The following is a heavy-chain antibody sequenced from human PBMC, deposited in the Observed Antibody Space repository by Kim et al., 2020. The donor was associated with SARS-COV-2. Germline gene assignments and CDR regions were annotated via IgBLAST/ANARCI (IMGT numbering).Heavy chain of an antibody. CDR1: GGSISSSSHF. Sequence: SETLSLTCTVSGGSISSSSHFWGWVRQPPGKGLEWIGSIYYSGSTYYNPSLKSRVTISVDTSKNQFSLKLSSVTAADTAVYYCARHPYNYGFNVWFDYWGQGILVTVSS. D-gene: IGHD5-18*01. CDR3: ARHPYNYGFNVWFDY. CDR2: IYYSGST. V-gene: IGHV4-39*01. J-gene: IGHJ4*02.